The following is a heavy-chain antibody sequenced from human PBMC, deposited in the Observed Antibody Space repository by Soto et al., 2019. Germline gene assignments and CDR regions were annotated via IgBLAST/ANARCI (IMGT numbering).Heavy chain of an antibody. CDR3: ARGYYYDSSGYLDY. D-gene: IGHD3-22*01. V-gene: IGHV1-69*13. CDR2: IIPIFGTA. Sequence: SVKVSCKASGGTFSSYAISWVRQAPGQGLEWVGGIIPIFGTAIYAQKFQGRVTITADESTSTAYMELSSLRSEDTAVYYCARGYYYDSSGYLDYWGQGTLVTVSS. CDR1: GGTFSSYA. J-gene: IGHJ4*02.